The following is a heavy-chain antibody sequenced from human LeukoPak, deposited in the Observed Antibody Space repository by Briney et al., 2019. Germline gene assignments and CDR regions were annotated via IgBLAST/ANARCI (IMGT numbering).Heavy chain of an antibody. J-gene: IGHJ4*02. CDR3: ARDPGSSSTYYFDY. V-gene: IGHV3-21*01. Sequence: GGSLRLSCAASGFTFSSYSMNWVRQAPGKGLEWVSYISSRSSYINYADSVKGRFTISRDNAKNSLYLQMNSLRAEDTAVYYCARDPGSSSTYYFDYWGQGTLVTVSS. CDR1: GFTFSSYS. CDR2: ISSRSSYI. D-gene: IGHD5/OR15-5a*01.